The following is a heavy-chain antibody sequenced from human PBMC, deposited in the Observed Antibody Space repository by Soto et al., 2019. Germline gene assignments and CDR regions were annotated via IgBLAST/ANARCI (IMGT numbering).Heavy chain of an antibody. V-gene: IGHV4-59*01. CDR1: GGAIVSYY. CDR3: ARRHGDLGAFAFNI. J-gene: IGHJ3*02. Sequence: QVQLQQSGPGLVKPSETLSLTCTVSGGAIVSYYWTWIRQPPGKGLEWIGYIYYSGTTKYNPSLKSRVTISIDTSRKQFSLGLTSVTAADTAVYYCARRHGDLGAFAFNIWDQGTMVTVSA. CDR2: IYYSGTT. D-gene: IGHD4-17*01.